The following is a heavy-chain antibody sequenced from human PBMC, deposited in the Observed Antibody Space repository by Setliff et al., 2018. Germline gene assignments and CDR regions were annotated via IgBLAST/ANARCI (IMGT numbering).Heavy chain of an antibody. Sequence: SETLSLTCTVSGGSISSYFWTWVRQPAGKGLEWIGRIYTNRTTNYNPSLKSRVTMSVDTSKNQFSLHLTSVTAADTAVYYCAREVGTSTSSDAFDVWGQGMMVTVSS. CDR3: AREVGTSTSSDAFDV. CDR2: IYTNRTT. J-gene: IGHJ3*01. V-gene: IGHV4-4*07. D-gene: IGHD1-26*01. CDR1: GGSISSYF.